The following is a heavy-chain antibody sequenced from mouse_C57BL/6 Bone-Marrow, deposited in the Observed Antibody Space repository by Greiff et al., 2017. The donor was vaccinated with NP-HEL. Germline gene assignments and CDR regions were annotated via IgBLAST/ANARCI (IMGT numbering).Heavy chain of an antibody. J-gene: IGHJ3*01. CDR3: ARGAY. Sequence: QVQLKESGAELVKPGASVKISCKASGYEFSNYWMNWVKQRPGKGLEWIGQIYPGDGDTNYNGKFKDKATLTADKSSSNAYMQLSRLTSEDSAVYFCARGAYWGQGTLVTVSA. CDR2: IYPGDGDT. V-gene: IGHV1-80*01. CDR1: GYEFSNYW.